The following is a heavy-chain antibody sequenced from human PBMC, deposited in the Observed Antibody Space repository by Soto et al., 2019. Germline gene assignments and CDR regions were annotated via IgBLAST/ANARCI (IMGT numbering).Heavy chain of an antibody. CDR2: CDPEDGDT. J-gene: IGHJ4*02. CDR1: GYTLTELS. Sequence: QVQLVQSGAEVKKPGASVKVSCKVSGYTLTELSMHWVRQAPGKGREWMGGCDPEDGDTIYAQKFQGRVTMTEDTSTDTAYMELSRLRYEDTDGYYCATDGGPTFKDSVVVPAYWGQGTLVNVSS. V-gene: IGHV1-24*01. D-gene: IGHD2-2*01. CDR3: ATDGGPTFKDSVVVPAY.